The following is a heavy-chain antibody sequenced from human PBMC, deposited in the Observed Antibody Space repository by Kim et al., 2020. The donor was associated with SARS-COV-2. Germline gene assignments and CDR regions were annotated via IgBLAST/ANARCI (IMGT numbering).Heavy chain of an antibody. J-gene: IGHJ4*02. CDR3: VSHLVLAMAG. Sequence: SHLFYADSVKGRFTTSRDDAKNSVYLQMNSLRAEDTAVYYCVSHLVLAMAGWGQGTLVTVSS. CDR2: SHL. D-gene: IGHD6-19*01. V-gene: IGHV3-21*01.